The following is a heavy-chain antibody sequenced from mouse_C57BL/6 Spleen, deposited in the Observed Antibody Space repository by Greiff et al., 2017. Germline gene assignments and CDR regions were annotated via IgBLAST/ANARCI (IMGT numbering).Heavy chain of an antibody. CDR2: IYWDDDK. D-gene: IGHD2-5*01. J-gene: IGHJ2*01. V-gene: IGHV8-12*01. CDR3: ARYSNYEGYYFDY. Sequence: QVTLKESGPGILQSSQTLSLTCSFSGFSLSTSGMGVSWIRQPSGKGLEWLAHIYWDDDKRYNPSQKSRLTISKDTSRNQVFLKITSLDTADTATYYCARYSNYEGYYFDYWGQGTTLTVSA. CDR1: GFSLSTSGMG.